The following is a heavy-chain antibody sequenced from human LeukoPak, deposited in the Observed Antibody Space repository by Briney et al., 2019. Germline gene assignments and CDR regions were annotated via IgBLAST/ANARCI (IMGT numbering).Heavy chain of an antibody. V-gene: IGHV4-31*03. J-gene: IGHJ4*02. Sequence: SETLSLTCTVSGGSISSGGYYWSWIRQHPGKGLEWIGYIYYSGSTYYNPSLKSRVTISVDTSKNQFSLKLSSVTAADTAVYYCARARYDILTGPTDFDYWGQETLVTVSS. CDR1: GGSISSGGYY. CDR3: ARARYDILTGPTDFDY. CDR2: IYYSGST. D-gene: IGHD3-9*01.